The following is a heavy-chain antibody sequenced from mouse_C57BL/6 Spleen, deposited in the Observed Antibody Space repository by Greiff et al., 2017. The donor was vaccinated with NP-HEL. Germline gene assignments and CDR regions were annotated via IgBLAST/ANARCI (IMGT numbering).Heavy chain of an antibody. CDR1: GYAFSSSW. J-gene: IGHJ4*01. V-gene: IGHV1-82*01. D-gene: IGHD5-2*01. CDR2: IYPGDGDT. Sequence: QVQLQQSGPELVKPGASVKISCKASGYAFSSSWMNWVKQRPGKGLEWIGRIYPGDGDTNYNGKFKGKATLTADKSSSTAYMQLSSLTSEDSAVYFCARGGGILRAMDYWGQGTSVTVSS. CDR3: ARGGGILRAMDY.